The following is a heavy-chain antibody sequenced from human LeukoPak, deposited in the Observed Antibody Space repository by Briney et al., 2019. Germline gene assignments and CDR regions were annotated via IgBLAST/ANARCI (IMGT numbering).Heavy chain of an antibody. D-gene: IGHD3-3*01. Sequence: PSETLSLTCTVSGGSISSSSYYWGWIRQPPGKGLEWIGSIYYSGSTYHNPSLKSRVTISVDTSKNQFSLKLSSVTAADTAVYYCARRDYDFWSGYHDYWGQGTLVTVSS. J-gene: IGHJ4*02. V-gene: IGHV4-39*01. CDR2: IYYSGST. CDR1: GGSISSSSYY. CDR3: ARRDYDFWSGYHDY.